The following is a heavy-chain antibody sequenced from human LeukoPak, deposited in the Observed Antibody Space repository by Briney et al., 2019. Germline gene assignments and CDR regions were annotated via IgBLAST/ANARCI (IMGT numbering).Heavy chain of an antibody. J-gene: IGHJ4*02. Sequence: GGSLRLSCAASGFTFSSYSMNWVRQAPGKGLEWVSSISSSSSYIYYADSVKGRFTISRDNAKNSLYLQMNSLRAEDTAVYYCARGAARRTVNFDYWGQGTLVTVSS. CDR1: GFTFSSYS. V-gene: IGHV3-21*01. CDR2: ISSSSSYI. CDR3: ARGAARRTVNFDY. D-gene: IGHD6-6*01.